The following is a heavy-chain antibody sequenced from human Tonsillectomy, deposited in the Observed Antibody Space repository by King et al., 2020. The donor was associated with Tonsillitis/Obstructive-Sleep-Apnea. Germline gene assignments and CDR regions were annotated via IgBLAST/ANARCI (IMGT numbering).Heavy chain of an antibody. Sequence: QLQESGPGLVKPSETLSLTCTVSGGSISSYYWSWIRQPPGKGLEWIGYIYYSGSTNYNPSLKSRVTISVDTSKNQFSLKLSSVTAADTAVYYCAEGRGFDHWGQGTLVTVSS. D-gene: IGHD1-26*01. CDR2: IYYSGST. CDR1: GGSISSYY. J-gene: IGHJ4*02. V-gene: IGHV4-59*01. CDR3: AEGRGFDH.